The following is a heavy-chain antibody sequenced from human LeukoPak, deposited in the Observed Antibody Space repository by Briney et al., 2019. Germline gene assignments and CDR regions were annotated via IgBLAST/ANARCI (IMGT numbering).Heavy chain of an antibody. Sequence: SETLSLTCTVSGGSISSGDYYWSWIRQPLGKGLEWIGYIYYSGSTYYNPSLKSRVTISVDTSKNQFSLKLSSVTAADTAVYYCARGAFDCSSTSCYLYYYYMDVWGKGTTVTVSS. CDR2: IYYSGST. D-gene: IGHD2-2*01. V-gene: IGHV4-30-4*08. J-gene: IGHJ6*03. CDR3: ARGAFDCSSTSCYLYYYYMDV. CDR1: GGSISSGDYY.